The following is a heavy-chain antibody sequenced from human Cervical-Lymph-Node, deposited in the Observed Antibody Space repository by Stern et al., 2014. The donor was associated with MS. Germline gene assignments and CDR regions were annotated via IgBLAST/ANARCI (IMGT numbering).Heavy chain of an antibody. J-gene: IGHJ3*02. CDR3: AGAIGKYELLESFDM. CDR1: GASVGGGDWY. D-gene: IGHD1-1*01. CDR2: IYYSGTT. Sequence: VQLVESGPGLVKPSQTLSLACAVSGASVGGGDWYWNWIRQPPGKGLEWLGHIYYSGTTYYKPSLKSRLIISLDTSKNQFSLNLTSVTAADTAVYYCAGAIGKYELLESFDMWGQGTMVTVSS. V-gene: IGHV4-30-4*01.